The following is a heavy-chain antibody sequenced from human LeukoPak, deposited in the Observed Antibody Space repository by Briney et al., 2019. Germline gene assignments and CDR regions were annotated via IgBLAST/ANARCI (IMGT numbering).Heavy chain of an antibody. D-gene: IGHD6-13*01. CDR3: ARQKGGFRAAAGGRGPTDY. CDR2: VSYDGSTK. Sequence: GGSLRLSCAASGITFSNYAMSWVRQAPGKGLEWVAVVSYDGSTKYYADSVRGRFTISRDNSKNTLFLQMNSLRPEDTAVYYCARQKGGFRAAAGGRGPTDYWGQGTLVTVSS. J-gene: IGHJ4*02. V-gene: IGHV3-30*03. CDR1: GITFSNYA.